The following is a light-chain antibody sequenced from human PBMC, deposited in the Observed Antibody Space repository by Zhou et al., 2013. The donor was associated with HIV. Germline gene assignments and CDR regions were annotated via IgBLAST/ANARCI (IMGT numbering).Light chain of an antibody. CDR3: QNYNSAPRT. CDR1: QSISSS. V-gene: IGKV1-39*01. Sequence: DIQLTQSPSSLSASVGDRVTITCRASQSISSSLNWYQQQPGKAPKLLIYAASSLQSGVPSRFSGRGSGTDFTLSISSLQPEDVATYYCQNYNSAPRTFGQGTKVE. J-gene: IGKJ1*01. CDR2: AAS.